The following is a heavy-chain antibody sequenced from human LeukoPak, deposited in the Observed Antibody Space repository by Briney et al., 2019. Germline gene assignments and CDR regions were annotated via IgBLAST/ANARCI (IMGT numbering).Heavy chain of an antibody. CDR3: AKDIRSGSYYGYYFDY. Sequence: GRSLRLSCAAPGFTFDDYAMHWVRQAPGKGLEWVSGISWNSGSIGYADSVKGRFTISRDNAKNSLYLQMNSLRAEDTALYYCAKDIRSGSYYGYYFDYWGQGTLVTVSS. V-gene: IGHV3-9*01. J-gene: IGHJ4*02. D-gene: IGHD1-26*01. CDR2: ISWNSGSI. CDR1: GFTFDDYA.